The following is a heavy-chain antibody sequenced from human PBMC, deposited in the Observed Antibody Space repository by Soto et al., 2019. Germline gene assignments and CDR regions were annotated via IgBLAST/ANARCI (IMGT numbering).Heavy chain of an antibody. Sequence: SETLSLTXAVYGGSFSGYYWSWIRQPPGKGLEWIGEINHSGSTNYNPSLKSRVTISVDTSKNQFSLKLSSVTAADTAVYYCAASGQVPEFDYWGQGTLVTVSS. CDR2: INHSGST. CDR1: GGSFSGYY. J-gene: IGHJ4*02. CDR3: AASGQVPEFDY. V-gene: IGHV4-34*01.